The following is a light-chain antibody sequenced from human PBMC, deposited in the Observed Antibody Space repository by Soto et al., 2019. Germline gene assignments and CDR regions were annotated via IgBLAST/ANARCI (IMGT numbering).Light chain of an antibody. CDR3: QQYRNWPRT. CDR2: GAS. J-gene: IGKJ1*01. Sequence: EIVLTQSPATLSLSPGERATLSCRASQGVSSYLAWYQQKPGQAPRLLIYGASTRATDMPGRFSGRGSGTEFTLTINSLQSEDFAVYYCQQYRNWPRTFGQGTKVDIK. V-gene: IGKV3-15*01. CDR1: QGVSSY.